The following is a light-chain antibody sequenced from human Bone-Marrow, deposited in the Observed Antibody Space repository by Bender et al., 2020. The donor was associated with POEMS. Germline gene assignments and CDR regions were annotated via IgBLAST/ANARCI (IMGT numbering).Light chain of an antibody. Sequence: NFGNNAANWYQHVPGTAPKLLIYSHNQRPSGVPDRFSASTSGTSASLAISGLHSDDEADYYCSSWDDSLNGWVFGGGTKLTVL. CDR1: NFGNNA. CDR2: SHN. V-gene: IGLV1-44*01. J-gene: IGLJ3*02. CDR3: SSWDDSLNGWV.